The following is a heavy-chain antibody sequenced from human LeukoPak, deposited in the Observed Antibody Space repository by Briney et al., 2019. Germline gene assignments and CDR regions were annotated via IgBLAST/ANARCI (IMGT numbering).Heavy chain of an antibody. CDR3: ARAGDNLGLGYFDY. CDR2: IYHSGST. CDR1: GGSISSGGYS. Sequence: SQTLSLTCAVSGGSISSGGYSWSWIRQPPGEGLEWIGYIYHSGSTYYNPSLKSRVTISVDRSKNQFSLKLSSVTAADTAVYYCARAGDNLGLGYFDYWGQGTLVTVSS. J-gene: IGHJ4*02. V-gene: IGHV4-30-2*01. D-gene: IGHD4-17*01.